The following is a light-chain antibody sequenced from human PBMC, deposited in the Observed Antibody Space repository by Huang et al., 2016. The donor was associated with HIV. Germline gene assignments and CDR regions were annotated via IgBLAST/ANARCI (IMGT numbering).Light chain of an antibody. CDR3: QQSYSALIT. CDR2: GAS. J-gene: IGKJ5*01. V-gene: IGKV1-39*01. CDR1: QAIGTY. Sequence: IQLTQSPTSLSASVGDRVAIACRASQAIGTYLNWFQQKPGRAPKLLMSGASSLHSGVPSRFTGSGSGTEFTLTIRGLQFDDFATYFCQQSYSALITFGQGTRLEIK.